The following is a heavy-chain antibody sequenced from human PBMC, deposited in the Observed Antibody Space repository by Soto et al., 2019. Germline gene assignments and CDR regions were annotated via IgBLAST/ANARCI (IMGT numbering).Heavy chain of an antibody. CDR2: IYPGDSDS. V-gene: IGHV5-51*01. Sequence: GACLKTSCKASGYNFMSYWIAGERQRPGKGLEWMGIIYPGDSDSTYSPSFEGQVTFSVDKSITTAFLQWISLKASDTAMYYCERQAYFGSGTYYSDYSGQGTQVTVSS. CDR1: GYNFMSYW. J-gene: IGHJ4*02. D-gene: IGHD3-10*01. CDR3: ERQAYFGSGTYYSDY.